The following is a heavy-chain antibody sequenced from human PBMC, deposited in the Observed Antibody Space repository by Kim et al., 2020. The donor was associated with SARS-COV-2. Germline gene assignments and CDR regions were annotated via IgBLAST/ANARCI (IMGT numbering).Heavy chain of an antibody. J-gene: IGHJ4*02. D-gene: IGHD1-1*01. CDR3: ARGHWDWNDETHASVPNNYLDY. Sequence: SETLSLTCAVYGGSFSGYYWSWIRQPPGKGLEWIGEINHSGSTNYNPSLKSRVTISVDTSKNQFSLKLSSVTAADTAVYYCARGHWDWNDETHASVPNNYLDYWGQGTLVTVSS. CDR2: INHSGST. V-gene: IGHV4-34*01. CDR1: GGSFSGYY.